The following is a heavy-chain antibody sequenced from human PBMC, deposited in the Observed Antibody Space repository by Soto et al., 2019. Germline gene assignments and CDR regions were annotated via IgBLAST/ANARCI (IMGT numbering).Heavy chain of an antibody. CDR1: GYTFMSHV. Sequence: QVQLVQSGAEVKDPGASVKVSCRASGYTFMSHVMHWVRQAPGQRLEWMGWVTGGNGDTKYSQNFQGRVTITRDTSATTAYMELSILTSEDTAVYYCARDSGIRGPSGDLDYWGQGTLVTVSS. D-gene: IGHD1-20*01. CDR3: ARDSGIRGPSGDLDY. J-gene: IGHJ4*02. CDR2: VTGGNGDT. V-gene: IGHV1-3*01.